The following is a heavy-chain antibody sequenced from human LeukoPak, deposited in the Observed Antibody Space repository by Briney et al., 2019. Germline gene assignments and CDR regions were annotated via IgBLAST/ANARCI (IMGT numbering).Heavy chain of an antibody. J-gene: IGHJ4*02. V-gene: IGHV3-23*01. CDR3: GEAPTETKYFDL. D-gene: IGHD3-16*01. CDR2: SSNSGDAT. CDR1: GSFFSNYS. Sequence: GGSLTLSCPRSGSFFSNYSISWVRQAPGHGLEWVSTSSNSGDATFYANAGEGRFTNSKDNSKKTLYLQMYSLRAEDTGIYYWGEAPTETKYFDLLGQGTLLTVSS.